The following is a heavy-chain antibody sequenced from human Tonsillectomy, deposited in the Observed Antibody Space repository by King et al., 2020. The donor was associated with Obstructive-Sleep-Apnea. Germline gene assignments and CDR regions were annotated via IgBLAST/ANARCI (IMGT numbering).Heavy chain of an antibody. D-gene: IGHD3-22*01. Sequence: VQLVESGGGLVQPGRSLRLSCAASGFTFDGYAMHWVRQAPGKGLEWVSGISWNGNDIVYADSVKGRFTISRDDAKNSLYLQMNSLRAEDTALYYCAKDMFHYESSGKFDHWGQGTLVTVSS. V-gene: IGHV3-9*01. CDR3: AKDMFHYESSGKFDH. CDR2: ISWNGNDI. J-gene: IGHJ4*02. CDR1: GFTFDGYA.